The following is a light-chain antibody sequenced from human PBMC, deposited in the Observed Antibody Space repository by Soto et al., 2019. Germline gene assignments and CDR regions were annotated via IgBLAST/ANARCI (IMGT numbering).Light chain of an antibody. J-gene: IGKJ5*01. CDR3: QNYKRAPIT. CDR1: QSVSSSY. V-gene: IGKV3-20*01. CDR2: GAS. Sequence: EIVLTQSPGTLSLSPGERATLSCRASQSVSSSYLAWYQQKPGQAPRLLIYGASSRATGIPDRFSGSGSGTDFTLTISRLEPEDVATYYCQNYKRAPITFGQGTRLEIK.